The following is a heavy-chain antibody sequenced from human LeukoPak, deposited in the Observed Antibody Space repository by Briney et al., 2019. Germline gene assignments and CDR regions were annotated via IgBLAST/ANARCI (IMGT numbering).Heavy chain of an antibody. J-gene: IGHJ4*02. Sequence: PGGSLRLSCAASGFTFHHYSIHCVRQPPGKGLEWVSLISWDGSITYYTDSVRGLFNISRDNNKNSLSLEMNSLRTEDTALYYCAKDSNTGGYSFDSWGQGTLVTVSS. V-gene: IGHV3-43*01. CDR1: GFTFHHYS. CDR3: AKDSNTGGYSFDS. CDR2: ISWDGSIT. D-gene: IGHD5-12*01.